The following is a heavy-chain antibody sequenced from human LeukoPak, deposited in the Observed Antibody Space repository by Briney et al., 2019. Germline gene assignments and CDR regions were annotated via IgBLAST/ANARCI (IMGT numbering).Heavy chain of an antibody. D-gene: IGHD1-26*01. CDR2: ISGSGGST. Sequence: GGSLRLSCAASGFTFSSYAMSWVRQAPGKGLEWVSAISGSGGSTYYADSVKGRFTVSRDNSKNTLYLQMNSLRVEDTAVYYCARGHPHGWELYLDYWGQGTLVTVSS. CDR1: GFTFSSYA. CDR3: ARGHPHGWELYLDY. V-gene: IGHV3-23*01. J-gene: IGHJ4*02.